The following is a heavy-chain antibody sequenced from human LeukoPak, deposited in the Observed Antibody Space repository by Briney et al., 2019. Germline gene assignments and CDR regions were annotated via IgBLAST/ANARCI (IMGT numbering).Heavy chain of an antibody. CDR2: MNPNSGNT. J-gene: IGHJ4*02. Sequence: GASVKVSCKASGYTFTSYDINWVRQATGQALEWMGWMNPNSGNTGYAQKFQGRVTMTRNTSISTAYMELSSLRSEDTAVYYCARDNDYVWGSYTPDYWGQGTLVTVSS. D-gene: IGHD3-16*01. CDR1: GYTFTSYD. CDR3: ARDNDYVWGSYTPDY. V-gene: IGHV1-8*01.